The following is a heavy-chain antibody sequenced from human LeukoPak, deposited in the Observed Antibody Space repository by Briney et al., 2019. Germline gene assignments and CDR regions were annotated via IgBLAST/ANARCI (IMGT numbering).Heavy chain of an antibody. V-gene: IGHV3-43D*03. Sequence: GRSLRLSCAASGFAFDDYAMHWVRQAPGKGLQWISSINWVGDTSSYADSVKGRFTVSRDNTEGSLYLQMDSLRSEDTALYYCAKDRQYGDYGGGDFFDSWGQGTLVTVSS. D-gene: IGHD4-17*01. CDR2: INWVGDTS. CDR3: AKDRQYGDYGGGDFFDS. CDR1: GFAFDDYA. J-gene: IGHJ4*02.